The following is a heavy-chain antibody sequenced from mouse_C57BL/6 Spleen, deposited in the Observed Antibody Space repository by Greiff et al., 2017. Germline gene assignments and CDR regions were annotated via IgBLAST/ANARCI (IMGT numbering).Heavy chain of an antibody. CDR1: GFNIKDDY. J-gene: IGHJ2*01. CDR3: TTGGITTYFDY. D-gene: IGHD2-4*01. Sequence: VQLQQSGAELVRPGASVKLSCTASGFNIKDDYTHWVKQRPEQGLEWIGWIDPENGDTEYASKFQGKATITADTSSNTAYLQLSSLTSEDTAVYYCTTGGITTYFDYWGQGTTLTVSS. V-gene: IGHV14-4*01. CDR2: IDPENGDT.